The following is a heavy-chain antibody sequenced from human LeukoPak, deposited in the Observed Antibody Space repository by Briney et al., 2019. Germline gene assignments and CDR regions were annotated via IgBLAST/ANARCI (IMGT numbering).Heavy chain of an antibody. CDR1: GFTFSSYA. V-gene: IGHV3-23*01. CDR3: AKRPGYSYGGYYFDY. D-gene: IGHD5-18*01. J-gene: IGHJ4*02. CDR2: ISGSGGST. Sequence: QPGGSLRLSCAASGFTFSSYAMSWVRQAPGKGLEWVSAISGSGGSTYYADSVKGRFTISRVNSKNTLYLQMNSLRAEDTAVYYCAKRPGYSYGGYYFDYWGQGTLVTVSS.